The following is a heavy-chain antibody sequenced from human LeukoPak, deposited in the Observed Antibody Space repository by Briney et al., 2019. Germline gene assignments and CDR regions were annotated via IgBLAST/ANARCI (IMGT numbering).Heavy chain of an antibody. CDR1: GGTFSSYA. V-gene: IGHV1-69*05. CDR2: IIPIFGTA. J-gene: IGHJ5*02. D-gene: IGHD6-6*01. CDR3: AREVGSSSGSGWFDP. Sequence: ASVKVSCKASGGTFSSYAISWVRQAPGQGLEWMGRIIPIFGTANYAQKFQGRVTITTDESTSTAYMELSSLRSEDTAVYYCAREVGSSSGSGWFDPWGQGTLVTVSS.